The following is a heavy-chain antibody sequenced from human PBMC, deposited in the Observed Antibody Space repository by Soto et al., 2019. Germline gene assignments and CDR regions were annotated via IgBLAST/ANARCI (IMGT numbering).Heavy chain of an antibody. CDR2: IYYSGST. Sequence: QVQLQESGPGLVKPSETLSLTCTVSGGSVSSGSYYWSWIRQPPGKGLEWIGYIYYSGSTNYNPSLKSRVTISVDTSKNPFSLKLSSVTAADTAVYYCASTHDYPRCEYYYGMDVWGQGTTVTVSS. D-gene: IGHD4-17*01. J-gene: IGHJ6*02. V-gene: IGHV4-61*01. CDR1: GGSVSSGSYY. CDR3: ASTHDYPRCEYYYGMDV.